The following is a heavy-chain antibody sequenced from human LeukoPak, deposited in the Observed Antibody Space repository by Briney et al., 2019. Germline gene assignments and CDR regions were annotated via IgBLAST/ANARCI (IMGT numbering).Heavy chain of an antibody. CDR3: ARDHYGSGSYPSDH. D-gene: IGHD3-10*01. Sequence: GGSLRLSCAVSGFTFSSFGMHWVRQAPGKGLEWVAFIRYDEITKYYTDSVKGRFTISRDSSKNMLYLQMNSLRGEDTAVYYCARDHYGSGSYPSDHWGQGTLVTVSS. V-gene: IGHV3-30*02. CDR2: IRYDEITK. CDR1: GFTFSSFG. J-gene: IGHJ4*02.